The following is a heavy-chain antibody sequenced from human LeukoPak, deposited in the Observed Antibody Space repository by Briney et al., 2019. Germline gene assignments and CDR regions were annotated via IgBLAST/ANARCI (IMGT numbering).Heavy chain of an antibody. Sequence: KPGESLKISCKGSGYSFTSYWIGWVRQMPGKGLEWMGIIYPGDSDTRYSPSFQGQVTISADKSISTAYLQWSSLKASDTAMYYCARTGYSSSWYKYSNWFDPWGQGTLDTVSS. J-gene: IGHJ5*02. V-gene: IGHV5-51*03. D-gene: IGHD6-13*01. CDR2: IYPGDSDT. CDR3: ARTGYSSSWYKYSNWFDP. CDR1: GYSFTSYW.